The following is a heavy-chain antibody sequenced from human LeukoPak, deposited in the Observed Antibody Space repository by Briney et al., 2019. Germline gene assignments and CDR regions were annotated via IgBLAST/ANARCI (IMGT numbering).Heavy chain of an antibody. CDR1: GFTFSSYS. D-gene: IGHD2-15*01. CDR2: ISSSSSYI. J-gene: IGHJ3*02. Sequence: PGGSLRLSCAASGFTFSSYSMNWVRQAPGKGLEWVSSISSSSSYIYYADSVKGRFTISRDNAKNSLCLQMNSLRAKDTAVYYCARDPGYCSGGSCYFEHIWGQGTMVTVSS. CDR3: ARDPGYCSGGSCYFEHI. V-gene: IGHV3-21*01.